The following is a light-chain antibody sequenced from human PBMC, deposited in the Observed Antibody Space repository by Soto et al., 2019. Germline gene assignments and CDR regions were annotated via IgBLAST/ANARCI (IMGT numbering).Light chain of an antibody. J-gene: IGKJ5*01. V-gene: IGKV3-11*01. CDR1: QSVSSY. CDR2: DAS. Sequence: EIVLTQSPATLSLSPGERATLSCRASQSVSSYLAWYQQKPGQAPRLLIYDASNRATGIPARFSGSGSGTEFTLTISSLEPEDFAVYYCQQRSSNWPPVTFGQGTRLEIK. CDR3: QQRSSNWPPVT.